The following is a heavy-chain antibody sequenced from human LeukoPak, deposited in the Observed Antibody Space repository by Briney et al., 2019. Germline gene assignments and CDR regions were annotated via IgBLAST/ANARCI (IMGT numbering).Heavy chain of an antibody. CDR2: ISGSGGST. J-gene: IGHJ4*02. V-gene: IGHV3-23*01. CDR3: AKDITIFGVVIPYYFDY. Sequence: QSGGSLRLSCAASGFTFSSYAMSWVRQAPGKGLEWVSAISGSGGSTYYADSVKGRFTISRDNSKNTLYLQMNSLRAEDTAVYYCAKDITIFGVVIPYYFDYWGQGTLVTVSS. CDR1: GFTFSSYA. D-gene: IGHD3-3*01.